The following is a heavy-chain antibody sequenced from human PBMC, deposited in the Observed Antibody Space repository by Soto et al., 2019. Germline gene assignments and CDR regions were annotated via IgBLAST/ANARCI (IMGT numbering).Heavy chain of an antibody. D-gene: IGHD2-2*02. V-gene: IGHV4-34*01. CDR2: INHSGST. Sequence: SETLSLTCAVYGGSFSGYYWSWIRQPPGKGLEWIGEINHSGSTNYNPSLKSRVTISVDTSKNQFSLKLSSVTAADTAVYYCARGGCSSTSCYRRKNWFDPWGQGTLVTVSS. CDR3: ARGGCSSTSCYRRKNWFDP. J-gene: IGHJ5*02. CDR1: GGSFSGYY.